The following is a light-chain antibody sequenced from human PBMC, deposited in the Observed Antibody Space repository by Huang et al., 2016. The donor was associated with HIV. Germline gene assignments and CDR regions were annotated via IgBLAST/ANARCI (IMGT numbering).Light chain of an antibody. V-gene: IGKV3-15*01. CDR1: QSVSSN. CDR2: GAS. J-gene: IGKJ2*01. CDR3: QQYSDWLYT. Sequence: EIVMTQSPATLSVSPGERATLSCRASQSVSSNLAWYQQKVGQAPRLLIDGASTRASDVPARFNASGSGTDFTLAINSLQSEDFAVYYCQQYSDWLYTFGQGTKVEIK.